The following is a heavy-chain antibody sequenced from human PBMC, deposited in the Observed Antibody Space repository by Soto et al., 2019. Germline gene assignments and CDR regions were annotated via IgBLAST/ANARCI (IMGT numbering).Heavy chain of an antibody. Sequence: SLRLSCAASGFTFSSYGMHWVRQAPGKGLEWVAVIWYDGSNKYYADSVKGRFTISRDNSKNTLYLQMNSLRAEDTAVYYCARDGYSSGTYFDYWGQGTLVTVS. V-gene: IGHV3-33*01. CDR3: ARDGYSSGTYFDY. D-gene: IGHD6-19*01. CDR2: IWYDGSNK. J-gene: IGHJ4*02. CDR1: GFTFSSYG.